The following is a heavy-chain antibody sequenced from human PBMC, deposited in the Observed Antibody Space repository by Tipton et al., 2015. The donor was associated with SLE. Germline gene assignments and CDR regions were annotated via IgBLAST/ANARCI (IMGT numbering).Heavy chain of an antibody. J-gene: IGHJ4*02. V-gene: IGHV4-59*11. Sequence: TLSLTCTVSGGSISSHYWSWIRQPPGKGLEWIGYIYYSGITNYNPSLTSRVTISVDTSNNQFSLKLSSVTAADTAVYYCASHGEDYFDYWGQGTLVTVSS. CDR1: GGSISSHY. CDR3: ASHGEDYFDY. CDR2: IYYSGIT.